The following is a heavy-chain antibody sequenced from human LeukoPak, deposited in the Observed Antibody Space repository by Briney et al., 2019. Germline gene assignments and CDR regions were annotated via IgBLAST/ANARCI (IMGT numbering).Heavy chain of an antibody. Sequence: PGRSLRLSCAASGFTFSSYGMHWVRQAPGKGLEWVAVIWYDGSNKYYADSVKGRFIISRDNSKNTLYLQMNSLRAEDTAVYYCARKGIAPKYNFDYWGQGTLVTVSS. J-gene: IGHJ4*02. D-gene: IGHD6-13*01. V-gene: IGHV3-33*01. CDR1: GFTFSSYG. CDR2: IWYDGSNK. CDR3: ARKGIAPKYNFDY.